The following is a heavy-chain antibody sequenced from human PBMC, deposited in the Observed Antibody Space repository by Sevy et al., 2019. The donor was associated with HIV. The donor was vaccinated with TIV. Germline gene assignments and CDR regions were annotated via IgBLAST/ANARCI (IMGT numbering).Heavy chain of an antibody. V-gene: IGHV3-9*01. CDR2: ISWNSGRI. CDR1: GFTFEDYP. D-gene: IGHD3-22*01. J-gene: IGHJ4*02. Sequence: GGFLRLSCAASGFTFEDYPLHWVRQVPGKGLEWVSGISWNSGRIGYADSVKGRFTISRDKAKNSLYLQMNSLRAEDTAFYYCAKDSYYDRSGYFDAWGQGTLVTVSS. CDR3: AKDSYYDRSGYFDA.